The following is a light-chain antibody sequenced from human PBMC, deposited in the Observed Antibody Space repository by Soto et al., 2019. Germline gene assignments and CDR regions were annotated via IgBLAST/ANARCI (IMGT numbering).Light chain of an antibody. CDR2: GAS. CDR1: QSISTN. J-gene: IGKJ1*01. V-gene: IGKV3-15*01. Sequence: EIVMTQSPATLSVSPGESATLSCRASQSISTNLAWYQQKPGQAPRLLIYGASTRATGIPGRFSGSGSGTEFTLTISSLQSEDFVVYYCQQYANRPPWTFGQGTKVDIK. CDR3: QQYANRPPWT.